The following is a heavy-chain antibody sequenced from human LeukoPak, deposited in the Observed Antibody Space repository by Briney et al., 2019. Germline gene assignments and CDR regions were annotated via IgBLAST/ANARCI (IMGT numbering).Heavy chain of an antibody. Sequence: GGSLRLSCAASGFTFSSYSMNWVRQAPGKGLEWVSSISSSSSYIDYADSVKGRFTISRDNAKNSLYLQMNSLRAEDTAVYYCARDWGTAMGSNWFDPWGQGTLVTVSS. D-gene: IGHD5-18*01. CDR1: GFTFSSYS. J-gene: IGHJ5*02. CDR2: ISSSSSYI. CDR3: ARDWGTAMGSNWFDP. V-gene: IGHV3-21*01.